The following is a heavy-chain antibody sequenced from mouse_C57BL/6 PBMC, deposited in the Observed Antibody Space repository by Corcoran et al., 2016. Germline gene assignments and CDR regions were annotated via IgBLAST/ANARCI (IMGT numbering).Heavy chain of an antibody. D-gene: IGHD1-1*01. CDR2: ISYDGSN. CDR1: GYSITSGHY. CDR3: AREEGTTVVDYAMDY. Sequence: DVQLQESGPGLVKPSQSLSLTCSVTGYSITSGHYWNWIRQFPGNKLEWMGYISYDGSNNYNPSLKNRISITRDTSKNQFFLKLNSVTTEDTATYYCAREEGTTVVDYAMDYWGQGTSVTVSS. V-gene: IGHV3-6*01. J-gene: IGHJ4*01.